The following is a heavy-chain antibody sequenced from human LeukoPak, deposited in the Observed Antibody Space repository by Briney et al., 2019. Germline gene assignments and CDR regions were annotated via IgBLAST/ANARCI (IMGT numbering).Heavy chain of an antibody. V-gene: IGHV1-2*02. J-gene: IGHJ4*02. CDR2: INPNSGGT. Sequence: ASVKVSCKASGYTFTGYYMLWVRQAPGQGLEWMGWINPNSGGTNYAQKFQRRVTMTRDTSISTAYMELSRLRSDDTAVYYCARSEYYYDSSGYLEDWGQGTLVTVSS. CDR3: ARSEYYYDSSGYLED. D-gene: IGHD3-22*01. CDR1: GYTFTGYY.